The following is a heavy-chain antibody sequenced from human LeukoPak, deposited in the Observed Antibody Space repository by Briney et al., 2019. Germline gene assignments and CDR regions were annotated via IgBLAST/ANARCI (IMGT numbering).Heavy chain of an antibody. CDR2: INPNSGGT. CDR3: AREMRRFPGAFDI. Sequence: GSSVKVSCKASGYTFTGYYMHWVRQAPGQGLEWMGWINPNSGGTNYAQKFQGRVTMTRDTSISTAYMELSRLRSDDTAVYYCAREMRRFPGAFDIWGQGTMVTVSS. CDR1: GYTFTGYY. V-gene: IGHV1-2*02. J-gene: IGHJ3*02.